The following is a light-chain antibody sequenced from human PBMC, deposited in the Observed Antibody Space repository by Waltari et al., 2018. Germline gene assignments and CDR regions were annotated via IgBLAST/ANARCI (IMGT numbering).Light chain of an antibody. V-gene: IGKV3-20*01. J-gene: IGKJ1*01. CDR2: GAS. CDR1: QSVSSSS. Sequence: EIVLTQSPGTLSLSPGERATLSCRASQSVSSSSLAWYQQKPGQAPRPLIYGASSRATGIPDRFSGSGSGTDFTLTISRLEPEDFAVYYCQQYGSSRTFGQGTKVEIK. CDR3: QQYGSSRT.